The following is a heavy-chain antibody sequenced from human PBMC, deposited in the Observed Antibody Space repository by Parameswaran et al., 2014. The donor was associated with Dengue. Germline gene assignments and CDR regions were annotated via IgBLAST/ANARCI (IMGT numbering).Heavy chain of an antibody. CDR2: IKEDGSEE. J-gene: IGHJ5*02. Sequence: VRQASQGRGLEWVANIKEDGSEEYYMDSVRGRFTISRDNAKNSVYLQMNSLRAEDTALYHCARGFCSSSTTCYGNYFDPWGQGTLVTVSS. V-gene: IGHV3-7*03. D-gene: IGHD2-2*01. CDR3: ARGFCSSSTTCYGNYFDP.